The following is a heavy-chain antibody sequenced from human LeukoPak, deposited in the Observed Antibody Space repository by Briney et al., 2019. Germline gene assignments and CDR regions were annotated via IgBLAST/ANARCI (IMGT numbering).Heavy chain of an antibody. J-gene: IGHJ4*02. CDR2: IIPILGIA. CDR3: AINLLMGQQLVPSFDY. Sequence: SVKVSCTASGGTFSSYAISWVRQAPGQGLEWMGRIIPILGIANYAQKFQGRVTITADKSTSTAYMELSSLRSEDTAVYYCAINLLMGQQLVPSFDYWGQGTLVTVSS. CDR1: GGTFSSYA. D-gene: IGHD6-13*01. V-gene: IGHV1-69*04.